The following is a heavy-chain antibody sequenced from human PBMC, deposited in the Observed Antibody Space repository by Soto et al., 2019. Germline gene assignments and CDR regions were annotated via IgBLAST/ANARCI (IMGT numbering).Heavy chain of an antibody. V-gene: IGHV3-7*03. CDR3: ARDFATHCSGSTCYPYAY. Sequence: GGSLRLSCAASGFTFNTFWMSWVRQPPGKGLEWVANIKHDGSETYYADSVKGRFTISRDNAKNSLFLQMNTLRTEDTAVYYCARDFATHCSGSTCYPYAYWGQGALVTVSS. CDR1: GFTFNTFW. D-gene: IGHD2-15*01. CDR2: IKHDGSET. J-gene: IGHJ4*02.